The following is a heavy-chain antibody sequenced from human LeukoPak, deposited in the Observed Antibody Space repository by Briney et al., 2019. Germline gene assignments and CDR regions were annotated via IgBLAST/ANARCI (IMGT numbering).Heavy chain of an antibody. CDR2: INTDGSST. J-gene: IGHJ4*01. V-gene: IGHV3-74*01. CDR3: ARVAVGRYDFDY. Sequence: PGGSLRLSCAASGFTFSSYWMHWVRQAPGKGLVWVSRINTDGSSTSYADSVVGRITISRDNAKNTLYLQMNSLRDEDTAVYYCARVAVGRYDFDYWGRGTLVTVSS. CDR1: GFTFSSYW. D-gene: IGHD1-26*01.